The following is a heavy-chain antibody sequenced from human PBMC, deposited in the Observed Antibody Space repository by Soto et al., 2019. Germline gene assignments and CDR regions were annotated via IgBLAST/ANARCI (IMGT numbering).Heavy chain of an antibody. J-gene: IGHJ4*02. D-gene: IGHD2-15*01. CDR2: MNPNSGNT. CDR3: ARVRYCSGGSCFDSFDY. CDR1: GYTFTNYD. Sequence: QVQLVQSGAEVKKPGASVKVSCKASGYTFTNYDINWVRQATGQGLEWMGWMNPNSGNTGYAQKFQGRVTMTRSPSISTAYMELSSLRSEDTAVYYCARVRYCSGGSCFDSFDYWGQGTLVTVSS. V-gene: IGHV1-8*01.